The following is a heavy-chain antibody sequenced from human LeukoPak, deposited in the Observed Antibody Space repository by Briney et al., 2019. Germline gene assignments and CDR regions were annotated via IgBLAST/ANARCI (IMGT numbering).Heavy chain of an antibody. D-gene: IGHD3-10*01. V-gene: IGHV3-23*01. Sequence: GGSLRLSCAASGFTFSTYAMNWVRQAPGKGLEWVSGIITTGGSTYYADSVKGRFTISRDNSKNTLYLQMNSLRAEDTAVYYCAKWLGSGTYINFDFWGQGTLVTVSS. J-gene: IGHJ4*02. CDR3: AKWLGSGTYINFDF. CDR2: IITTGGST. CDR1: GFTFSTYA.